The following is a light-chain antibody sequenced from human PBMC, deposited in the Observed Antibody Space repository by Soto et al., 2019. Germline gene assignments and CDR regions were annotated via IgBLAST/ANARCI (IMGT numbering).Light chain of an antibody. Sequence: QSALTQPASVSGSPGQSITISCTGTSSDVGGYNYVSWYQQHPGKAPKLMIYDVSVRPSGVSNRFSGSKSGNTASLTISGLQAEDEADHYCSSYTSSSTLYVFGIGTKVTVL. CDR3: SSYTSSSTLYV. V-gene: IGLV2-14*01. J-gene: IGLJ1*01. CDR1: SSDVGGYNY. CDR2: DVS.